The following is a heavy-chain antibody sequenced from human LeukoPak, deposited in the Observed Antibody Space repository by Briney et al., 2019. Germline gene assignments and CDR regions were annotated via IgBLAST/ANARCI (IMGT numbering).Heavy chain of an antibody. D-gene: IGHD3-16*01. J-gene: IGHJ4*02. CDR3: ARVLGGLAFRTFDY. Sequence: ASVEVSCKASGYTFTRHYMHWVRQAPGQGLEWMGIINPSGGSTIYAQKFQGRVTMTRDTSTSTVYMELSSLRSEDTAVYYCARVLGGLAFRTFDYWGQGTLVTVSS. CDR1: GYTFTRHY. CDR2: INPSGGST. V-gene: IGHV1-46*01.